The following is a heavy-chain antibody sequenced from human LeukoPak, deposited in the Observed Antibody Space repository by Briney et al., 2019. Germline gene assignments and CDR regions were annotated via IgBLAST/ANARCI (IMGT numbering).Heavy chain of an antibody. V-gene: IGHV3-9*01. Sequence: GGSLRLSCAASGFTFDDYAMRLVRQAPGEGVGWVSGICWNSGSIGYADSVKGRFTISRDNAKNSLYLQMNSLSAEDTALYYCAKESAYYYGSGSPEYYYYGMDVWGQGTTVTVSS. CDR3: AKESAYYYGSGSPEYYYYGMDV. CDR1: GFTFDDYA. D-gene: IGHD3-10*01. J-gene: IGHJ6*02. CDR2: ICWNSGSI.